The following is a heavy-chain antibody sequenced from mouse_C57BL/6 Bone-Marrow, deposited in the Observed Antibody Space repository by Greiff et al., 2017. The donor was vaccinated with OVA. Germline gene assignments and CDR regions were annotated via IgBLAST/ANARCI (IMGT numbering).Heavy chain of an antibody. J-gene: IGHJ2*01. Sequence: EVQLQQSGPVLVKPGASVKMSCKASGYTFTDYYMNWVKQSHGKSLEWIGVINPYNGGTSYNQKFKGKATLTVDKSSSTAYMELNSLTSEDSAVYYCAIAYYYGSSYNFFDYWGQGTTLTVSS. CDR1: GYTFTDYY. V-gene: IGHV1-19*01. CDR3: AIAYYYGSSYNFFDY. CDR2: INPYNGGT. D-gene: IGHD1-1*01.